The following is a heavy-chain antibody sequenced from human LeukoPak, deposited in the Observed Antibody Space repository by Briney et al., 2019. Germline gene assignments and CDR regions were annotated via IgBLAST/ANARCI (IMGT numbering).Heavy chain of an antibody. CDR1: GGSISSYY. Sequence: PSETLSLTCTVSGGSISSYYWSWIRQPPGKGLEWIGYIYYSGSTNYNPSLKSRVTISVDTSKNQFSLKLSSVTAADTAVYYCARAHHSDYKAFDIWGQGTMVTVSS. CDR2: IYYSGST. CDR3: ARAHHSDYKAFDI. D-gene: IGHD3-10*01. J-gene: IGHJ3*02. V-gene: IGHV4-59*01.